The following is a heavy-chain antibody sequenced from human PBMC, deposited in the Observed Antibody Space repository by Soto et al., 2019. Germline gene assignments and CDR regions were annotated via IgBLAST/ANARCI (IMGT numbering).Heavy chain of an antibody. CDR2: IFHSGST. CDR1: GGSISSSKW. Sequence: QVQLQESGPGLVKPSGTLSLTCVVSGGSISSSKWWSWVRQPPGKGLEWIGEIFHSGSTNYNPSLKSRVIISVDKSKHQFSLKLNSVTAADTAVYSCAQLSNWFDPWGQGTLVTVSS. CDR3: AQLSNWFDP. J-gene: IGHJ5*02. V-gene: IGHV4-4*02.